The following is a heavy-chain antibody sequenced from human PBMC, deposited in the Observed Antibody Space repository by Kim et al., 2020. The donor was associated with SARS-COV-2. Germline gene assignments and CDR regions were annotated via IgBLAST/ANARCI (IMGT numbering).Heavy chain of an antibody. CDR1: GGSFSGYY. V-gene: IGHV4-34*01. Sequence: SETLSLTCAVYGGSFSGYYWSWIRQPPGKGLEWIGEINHSGSTNYNPSLKSRVTISVDTSKNQFSLKLSSVTAADTAVYYCARGSLWKYYFDYWGQGTLVTVSS. D-gene: IGHD3-3*01. J-gene: IGHJ4*02. CDR3: ARGSLWKYYFDY. CDR2: INHSGST.